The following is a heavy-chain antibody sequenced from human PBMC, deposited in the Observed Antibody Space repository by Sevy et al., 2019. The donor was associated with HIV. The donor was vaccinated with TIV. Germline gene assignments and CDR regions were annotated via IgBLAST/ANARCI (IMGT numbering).Heavy chain of an antibody. D-gene: IGHD1-7*01. CDR3: ARDDGNYYFHY. CDR1: GFTFSKYW. CDR2: IKQDAGKK. V-gene: IGHV3-7*01. Sequence: GGSLRLSCAASGFTFSKYWMGWVRQAPGKGLEWVANIKQDAGKKYYVDSVKSRITISSDNAKNSLYLQMNSLRAEDTAVYFCARDDGNYYFHYWGQGTLVTVSS. J-gene: IGHJ4*02.